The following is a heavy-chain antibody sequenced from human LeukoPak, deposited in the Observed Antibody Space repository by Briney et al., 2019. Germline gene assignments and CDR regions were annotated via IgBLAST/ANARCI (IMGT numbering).Heavy chain of an antibody. V-gene: IGHV4-59*01. CDR1: GGSITSDH. Sequence: SETLSLTCTVSGGSITSDHWNWIRQPPGKGLEWIGCIYYSGSTYYNPSLKSRVTISVDMSKNQFSLRLTSVTAADTAVYYCARKNDFDIWGQGTSVTVSS. D-gene: IGHD2/OR15-2a*01. CDR3: ARKNDFDI. CDR2: IYYSGST. J-gene: IGHJ3*02.